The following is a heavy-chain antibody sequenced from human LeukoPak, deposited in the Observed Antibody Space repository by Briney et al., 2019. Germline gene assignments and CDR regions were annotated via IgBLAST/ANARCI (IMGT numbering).Heavy chain of an antibody. J-gene: IGHJ4*02. CDR2: IYTSGST. CDR3: AREGRDYDFWSGYYLAPFDY. CDR1: GGSISSDSYY. V-gene: IGHV4-61*02. Sequence: SETLSLTCTVSGGSISSDSYYWSWIRQPAGKGLEWIGRIYTSGSTNYNPSLKSRVTISVDTSKNQFSLKLSSVTAADTAVYYCAREGRDYDFWSGYYLAPFDYWGQGTLVTVSS. D-gene: IGHD3-3*01.